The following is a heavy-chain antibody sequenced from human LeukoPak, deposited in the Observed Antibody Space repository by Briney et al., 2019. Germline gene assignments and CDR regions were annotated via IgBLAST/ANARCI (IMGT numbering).Heavy chain of an antibody. V-gene: IGHV6-1*01. CDR3: ARVIPVAGSDYFDY. CDR1: GDSVSSNSAA. Sequence: SRTLSLTCAIFGDSVSSNSAAWNWIRQSPSRGLEWLGRTYYRSKWYNDYAVSVKSRITINPDTSKNQFSLQLNSVTPEDTAVYYCARVIPVAGSDYFDYWGQGTLVTVSS. CDR2: TYYRSKWYN. J-gene: IGHJ4*02. D-gene: IGHD6-19*01.